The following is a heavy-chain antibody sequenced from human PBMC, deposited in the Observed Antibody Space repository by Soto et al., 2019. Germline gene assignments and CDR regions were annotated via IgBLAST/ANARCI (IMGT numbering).Heavy chain of an antibody. J-gene: IGHJ6*02. D-gene: IGHD2-21*01. CDR2: ISYDGSNK. Sequence: GGSLRLSCAASGFTFSSYWMHWVRQAPGKGLEWVAVISYDGSNKYYADSVKGRFTISRDNSKNTPYLQMNSLRAEDTAVYYCAKEYSDGYYGMDVWGQGTTVTVSS. CDR3: AKEYSDGYYGMDV. CDR1: GFTFSSYW. V-gene: IGHV3-30*18.